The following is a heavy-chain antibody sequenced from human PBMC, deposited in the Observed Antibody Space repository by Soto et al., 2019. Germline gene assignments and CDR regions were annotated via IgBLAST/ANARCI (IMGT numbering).Heavy chain of an antibody. CDR3: ARDTPRGYYSGGSCYRYGMDV. D-gene: IGHD2-15*01. V-gene: IGHV4-34*01. J-gene: IGHJ6*02. CDR2: INHSGST. CDR1: GGSFSGYY. Sequence: SETLSLTCAVYGGSFSGYYWSWIHQPPGKGLEWIGEINHSGSTNYNPSLKSRVTISLDTSKNQFSLKLSSVTAADTAVYYCARDTPRGYYSGGSCYRYGMDVWGQGTTVTVSS.